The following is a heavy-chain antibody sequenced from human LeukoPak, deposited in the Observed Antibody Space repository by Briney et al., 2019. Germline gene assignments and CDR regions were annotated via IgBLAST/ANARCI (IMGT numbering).Heavy chain of an antibody. D-gene: IGHD3-22*01. CDR3: ARPRMKYYYDSSGYYDY. Sequence: GGSLRLSCAASGFTFSDYYMSWIRQAPGKGLEWVSYISSSGSTICYADSVKGRFTISRDNAKNSLYLQMNSLRAEDTAVYYCARPRMKYYYDSSGYYDYWGQGTLVTVSS. CDR2: ISSSGSTI. J-gene: IGHJ4*02. CDR1: GFTFSDYY. V-gene: IGHV3-11*04.